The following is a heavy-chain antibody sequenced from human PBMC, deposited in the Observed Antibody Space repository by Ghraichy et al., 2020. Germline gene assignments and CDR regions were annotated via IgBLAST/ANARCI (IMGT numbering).Heavy chain of an antibody. Sequence: SETLSLTCAVSGGSFSEFYWSWVRQPPGKGLEWIGEANHRGDTNYSPSLRGRVTVSADTSKSQVVLRLNSVTAADTAVYFCPRSSGFHTLNSFDFLGQGTLLTLSS. V-gene: IGHV4-34*01. CDR3: PRSSGFHTLNSFDF. J-gene: IGHJ4*02. D-gene: IGHD3-22*01. CDR1: GGSFSEFY. CDR2: ANHRGDT.